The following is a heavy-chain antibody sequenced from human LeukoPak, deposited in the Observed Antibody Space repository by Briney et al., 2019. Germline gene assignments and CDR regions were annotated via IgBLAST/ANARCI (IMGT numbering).Heavy chain of an antibody. CDR2: ISGSGGST. CDR1: EFTFSSYD. V-gene: IGHV3-23*01. CDR3: AKARGPYYGSGSYEFDY. Sequence: GGSLRLSSADSEFTFSSYDMSWVRQAPGKGLEWLSAISGSGGSTYYAGSVKGRFTISRDNSKNTLYLQMNSLRAEDTAVYYCAKARGPYYGSGSYEFDYWGQGTLVTVSP. J-gene: IGHJ4*02. D-gene: IGHD3-10*01.